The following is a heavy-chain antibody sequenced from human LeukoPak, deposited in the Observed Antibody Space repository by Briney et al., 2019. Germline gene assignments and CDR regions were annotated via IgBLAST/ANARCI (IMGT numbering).Heavy chain of an antibody. CDR3: ARDSVKLPGISYFDN. Sequence: GGSLRLACAASGFSFSTHKMNWVRQAPGKGLEWVAVISYDGTKIYYADSAKGRFTISRDNSKNMVYLQMNSLRAEDTALYYCARDSVKLPGISYFDNWGQGTLVTVSS. CDR1: GFSFSTHK. D-gene: IGHD3-3*02. V-gene: IGHV3-30-3*01. J-gene: IGHJ1*01. CDR2: ISYDGTKI.